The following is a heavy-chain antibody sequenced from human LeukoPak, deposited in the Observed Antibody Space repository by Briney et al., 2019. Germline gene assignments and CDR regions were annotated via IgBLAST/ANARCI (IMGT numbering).Heavy chain of an antibody. D-gene: IGHD4-17*01. V-gene: IGHV3-30*18. J-gene: IGHJ4*02. Sequence: PGRSLRLSCAASGFTFSSFGMHWVRQAPGKGLEWVAVLSYDGSNNYYADSVKGRFTISRDNSKNTLYLQTNSLRAEDTAVYYCAKDASTVTLYADYWGQGTLVTVSS. CDR2: LSYDGSNN. CDR1: GFTFSSFG. CDR3: AKDASTVTLYADY.